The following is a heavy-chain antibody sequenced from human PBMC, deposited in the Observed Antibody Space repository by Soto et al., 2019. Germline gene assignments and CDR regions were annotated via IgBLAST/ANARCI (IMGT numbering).Heavy chain of an antibody. D-gene: IGHD6-13*01. Sequence: QVQLVQSGAEVKKPGSSVKVSCKASGGTFSSYAISWVRQAPGQGLEWMGGIIPIFGTANYAQKFQGRVTITADESTSTAYMELSSLRSEDTAVYYCARESSSSRPGIGYDYYGMDVWGQGTTVTVSS. V-gene: IGHV1-69*01. CDR1: GGTFSSYA. J-gene: IGHJ6*02. CDR3: ARESSSSRPGIGYDYYGMDV. CDR2: IIPIFGTA.